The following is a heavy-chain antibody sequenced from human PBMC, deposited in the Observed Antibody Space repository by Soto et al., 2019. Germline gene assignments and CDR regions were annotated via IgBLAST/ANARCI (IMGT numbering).Heavy chain of an antibody. CDR1: GGTFSSYA. Sequence: RASVKVSCKASGGTFSSYAISWVRQAPGQGLEWMGGIIPIFGTANYAQKFQGRVTITADESTSTAYMELSSLRSEDTAVYYCASQFLAYDSSGYFDYWGQGTLVTV. V-gene: IGHV1-69*13. D-gene: IGHD3-22*01. CDR3: ASQFLAYDSSGYFDY. J-gene: IGHJ4*02. CDR2: IIPIFGTA.